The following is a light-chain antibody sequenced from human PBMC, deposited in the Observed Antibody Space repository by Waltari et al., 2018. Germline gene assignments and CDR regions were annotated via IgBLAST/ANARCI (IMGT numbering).Light chain of an antibody. V-gene: IGLV4-69*01. CDR2: VNSDGSH. Sequence: QLVLPQSPSASASLGAPVKFTCPLSRGHRSNTTPWHPQQPGKGPRYLMKVNSDGSHSKGDEIPDRFSGSGSGTERYLTISSVQSEDEADYYCQTGGHGTWVFGGGTKLTVL. J-gene: IGLJ3*02. CDR3: QTGGHGTWV. CDR1: RGHRSNT.